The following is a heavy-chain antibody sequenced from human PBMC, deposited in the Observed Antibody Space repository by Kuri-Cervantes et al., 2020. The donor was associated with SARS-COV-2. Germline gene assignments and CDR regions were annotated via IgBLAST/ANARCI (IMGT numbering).Heavy chain of an antibody. CDR3: ARHTQGDN. Sequence: ETLSLTCAASGFTVSSYDMHWVRQATGKGLEWVSAIGTAGDTYYPGSVKGRFTISRENAKNMLYLQMNSLRAEDTAVYYCARHTQGDNWGQGTLVTVSS. CDR1: GFTVSSYD. J-gene: IGHJ4*02. V-gene: IGHV3-13*01. CDR2: IGTAGDT.